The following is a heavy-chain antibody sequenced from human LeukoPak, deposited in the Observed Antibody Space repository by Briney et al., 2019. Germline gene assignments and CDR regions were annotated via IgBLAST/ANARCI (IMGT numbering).Heavy chain of an antibody. V-gene: IGHV3-23*01. CDR2: ISGSGGST. J-gene: IGHJ5*02. CDR1: GFTFSSYG. CDR3: AKAQGSILTGYFRNFAHLNWFDP. Sequence: GGSLRLSCAASGFTFSSYGMSWVRQAPGKGLEWVSAISGSGGSTYYADSVKGRFTISRDNSKNTLYLQMNSLRAEDTAVYYCAKAQGSILTGYFRNFAHLNWFDPWGQGTLVTVSS. D-gene: IGHD3-9*01.